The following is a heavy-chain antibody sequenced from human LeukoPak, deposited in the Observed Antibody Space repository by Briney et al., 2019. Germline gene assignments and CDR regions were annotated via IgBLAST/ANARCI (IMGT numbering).Heavy chain of an antibody. CDR1: GYTFTGYY. V-gene: IGHV1-2*02. D-gene: IGHD1-26*01. J-gene: IGHJ3*02. CDR2: INPNSGGT. Sequence: ASVKVSCKASGYTFTGYYMHWVRQAPGQGLEWMGWINPNSGGTNYAQKFQGRVTMTRDMSTSTVYMELSSLRSEDTAVYYCARALRSGSYMYDAFDIWGQGTMVTVSS. CDR3: ARALRSGSYMYDAFDI.